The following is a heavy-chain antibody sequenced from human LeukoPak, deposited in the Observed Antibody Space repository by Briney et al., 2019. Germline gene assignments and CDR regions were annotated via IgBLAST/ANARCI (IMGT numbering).Heavy chain of an antibody. V-gene: IGHV3-7*02. CDR2: IKQDGSEK. J-gene: IGHJ4*02. D-gene: IGHD6-6*01. CDR1: GFTFSSFW. CDR3: ARGGIAARFAY. Sequence: GGSLRLSCAASGFTFSSFWMTWVRQAPGKGLEWVANIKQDGSEKFYVDSVKGRFTISRDNAKNSLYLQMNSLRVEDTAVYYCARGGIAARFAYWGQGTLVTVSS.